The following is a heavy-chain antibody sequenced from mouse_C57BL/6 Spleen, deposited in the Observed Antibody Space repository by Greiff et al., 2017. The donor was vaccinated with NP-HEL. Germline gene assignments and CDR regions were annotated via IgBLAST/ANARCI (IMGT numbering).Heavy chain of an antibody. CDR1: GYTFTDHT. J-gene: IGHJ4*01. CDR2: IYPRDGST. CDR3: ARGDDYEGRYYYAMDY. V-gene: IGHV1-78*01. D-gene: IGHD2-4*01. Sequence: SDAELVKPGASVKISCKVSGYTFTDHTIHWMKQRPEQGLEWIGYIYPRDGSTKYNEKFKGKATLTADKSSSTAYMQLNSLTSEDSAVYFCARGDDYEGRYYYAMDYWGQGTSVTVSS.